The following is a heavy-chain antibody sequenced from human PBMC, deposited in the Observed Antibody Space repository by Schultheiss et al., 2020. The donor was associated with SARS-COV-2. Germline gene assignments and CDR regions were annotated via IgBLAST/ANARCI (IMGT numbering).Heavy chain of an antibody. Sequence: GGSLRLSCEVSGITFSSTWMSWVRQAPGKRLEWVASIGGSDGSTYHAESVRGRLTISRDNSKNTLYLQMDSLRPDDTAVYYCAKDQRELLDPFEHWGQGTLVTVSS. CDR3: AKDQRELLDPFEH. CDR1: GITFSSTW. CDR2: IGGSDGST. V-gene: IGHV3-23*01. J-gene: IGHJ4*02. D-gene: IGHD3-10*01.